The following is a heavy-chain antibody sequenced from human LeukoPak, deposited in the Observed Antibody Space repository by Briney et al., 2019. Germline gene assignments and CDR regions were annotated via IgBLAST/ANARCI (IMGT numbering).Heavy chain of an antibody. J-gene: IGHJ4*02. CDR1: GFTVSNNY. V-gene: IGHV3-66*02. CDR2: IYSGGST. D-gene: IGHD3-10*01. CDR3: ARHGSGSFDY. Sequence: GGSLRLSCAASGFTVSNNYMSWVRQAPGKGVERVSVIYSGGSTYYAASVKGRFTISTDNSKKTMYLKMNSLRAEDTAVYYCARHGSGSFDYWGKGTLVTVS.